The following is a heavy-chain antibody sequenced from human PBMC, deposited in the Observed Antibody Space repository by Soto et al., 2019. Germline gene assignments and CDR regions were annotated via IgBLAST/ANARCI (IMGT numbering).Heavy chain of an antibody. V-gene: IGHV3-64D*08. J-gene: IGHJ4*02. CDR2: IRSNGGNT. D-gene: IGHD2-21*02. CDR1: GFTFSTYA. Sequence: GGSLRLSCSASGFTFSTYAMHWVRQAPGKGLEYVSVIRSNGGNTYYADSVKGRFTTSRDNSKNTLYLQMGSLRAEDTAVYYCVKDAYCGGDCWPPSLPFDNWGQGTLVTVSS. CDR3: VKDAYCGGDCWPPSLPFDN.